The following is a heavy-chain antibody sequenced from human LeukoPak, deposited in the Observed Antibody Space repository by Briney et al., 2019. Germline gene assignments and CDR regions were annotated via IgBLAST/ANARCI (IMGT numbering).Heavy chain of an antibody. D-gene: IGHD2-8*01. CDR1: GASINNYY. J-gene: IGHJ3*01. CDR2: IDQSGSA. Sequence: PSETLSLTCAVSGASINNYYWSWIRQPPGKGLEWIGGIDQSGSANYNPALKSRVSTSVDTSNNNFSLRLTSVTAADTGVYYCARADVVLLGDQFPFAVWGPGTKVIVSS. CDR3: ARADVVLLGDQFPFAV. V-gene: IGHV4-34*01.